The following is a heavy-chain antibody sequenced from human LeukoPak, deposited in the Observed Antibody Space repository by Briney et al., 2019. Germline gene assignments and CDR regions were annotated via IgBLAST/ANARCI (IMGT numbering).Heavy chain of an antibody. CDR3: ARRQYSYGTD. V-gene: IGHV4-39*01. Sequence: PSETLSLTCTVSGGSISSSSYYWGWIRQPPGKGLEWIGSIYYSGSTYYNPSLKSRVTISVDTSKNQFSLKLSSVTAADTAVYYCARRQYSYGTDWGQGTLVTVSS. CDR1: GGSISSSSYY. D-gene: IGHD5-18*01. J-gene: IGHJ4*02. CDR2: IYYSGST.